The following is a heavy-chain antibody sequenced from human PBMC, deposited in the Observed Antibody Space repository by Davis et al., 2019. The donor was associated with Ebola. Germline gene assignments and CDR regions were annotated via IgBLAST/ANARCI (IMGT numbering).Heavy chain of an antibody. CDR1: GNSFTSFW. V-gene: IGHV5-51*01. CDR3: ASLRRTITGMDDAFDI. Sequence: KVSCKGSGNSFTSFWIGWVRQMPGKGLEWMGVIYTGDSDTRYSPSFRGQVTISADNSIRTAYLQWSGLKASDTAMYYCASLRRTITGMDDAFDIWGQGTMVTVSS. CDR2: IYTGDSDT. D-gene: IGHD1-20*01. J-gene: IGHJ3*02.